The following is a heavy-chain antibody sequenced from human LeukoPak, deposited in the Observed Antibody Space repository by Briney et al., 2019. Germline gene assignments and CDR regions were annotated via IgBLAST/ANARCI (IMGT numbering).Heavy chain of an antibody. D-gene: IGHD3-10*01. CDR1: GGSFSGYY. J-gene: IGHJ4*02. V-gene: IGHV4-34*01. CDR3: ARGPFTAWFHY. Sequence: SETLSLTCAVYGGSFSGYYWSWIRQPPGKGLEWIGEINHSGSTNYNPSLKSRVTISVDTSKNQFSLKLGSVTAADTAVYYCARGPFTAWFHYWGQGTLVTVSS. CDR2: INHSGST.